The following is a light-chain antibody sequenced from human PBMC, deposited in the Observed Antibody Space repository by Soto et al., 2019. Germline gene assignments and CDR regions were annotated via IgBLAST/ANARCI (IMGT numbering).Light chain of an antibody. CDR1: QSISSY. CDR3: QQSYSIPPIT. V-gene: IGKV1-39*01. CDR2: AAS. J-gene: IGKJ5*01. Sequence: DIQMTQSPSSLSASVGDRVTITCRASQSISSYLNWYQQKPGKAPKLLIYAASNLQSGVPSRFSDSGSGTDFTLTISSLQPEDCATYYCQQSYSIPPITFGQGTRLEIK.